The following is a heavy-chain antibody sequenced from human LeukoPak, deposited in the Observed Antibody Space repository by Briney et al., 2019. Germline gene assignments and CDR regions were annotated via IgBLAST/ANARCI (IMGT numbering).Heavy chain of an antibody. J-gene: IGHJ4*02. D-gene: IGHD5-12*01. V-gene: IGHV3-33*08. CDR3: ARVPHRGVATIINFDY. CDR2: IWYDGSNK. Sequence: GGSLRLSCAASGFTFSSYAMSWVRQAPGKGQEWVAVIWYDGSNKYYADSVKGRFTISRDNSKNTLYLQMNSLRAEDTAVYYCARVPHRGVATIINFDYWGQGTLVTVSS. CDR1: GFTFSSYA.